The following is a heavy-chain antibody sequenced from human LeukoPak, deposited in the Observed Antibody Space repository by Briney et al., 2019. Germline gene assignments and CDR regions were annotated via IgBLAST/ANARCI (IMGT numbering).Heavy chain of an antibody. D-gene: IGHD6-19*01. V-gene: IGHV4-39*07. J-gene: IGHJ6*01. CDR3: AVQIYSGWYV. CDR2: IYYSGRT. CDR1: GGSISSSAYH. Sequence: PSEDPVLTCTVSGGSISSSAYHWGWIRQPPGNGLEWIGSIYYSGRTYSNPSLKNRVTISVDTSKNQFSLNLNSVTATATTEPYCAVQIYSGWYVWGKGTTVTISS.